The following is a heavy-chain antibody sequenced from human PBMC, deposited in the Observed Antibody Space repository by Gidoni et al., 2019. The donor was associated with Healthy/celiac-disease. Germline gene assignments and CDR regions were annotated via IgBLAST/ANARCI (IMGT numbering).Heavy chain of an antibody. J-gene: IGHJ6*02. Sequence: QVQLVQSGAEVKKPGASVKVSCKASGSTFTGYYMHCVRQAPGQGREWMGWINPNSGGTNYAQKFQGWVTMTRDTSISTAYMELSRLRSDDTAVYYCARAIGYCSGGSCYSLYYYGMDVWGQGTTVTVSS. CDR2: INPNSGGT. D-gene: IGHD2-15*01. V-gene: IGHV1-2*04. CDR1: GSTFTGYY. CDR3: ARAIGYCSGGSCYSLYYYGMDV.